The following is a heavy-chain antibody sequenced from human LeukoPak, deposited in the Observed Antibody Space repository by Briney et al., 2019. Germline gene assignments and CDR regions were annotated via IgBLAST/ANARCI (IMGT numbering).Heavy chain of an antibody. CDR2: LCDGGDSR. CDR1: GFAFSNYA. CDR3: AKAVRSMVTGGGYFDS. D-gene: IGHD3-10*01. J-gene: IGHJ4*02. V-gene: IGHV3-23*01. Sequence: GGSLRLSCAASGFAFSNYAMSWVRQAPGKGLEWVSSLCDGGDSRYYADSVMVRFTTSRDNSKNTLYLQMNSLRAEDTAVYYCAKAVRSMVTGGGYFDSWGQGTLVTVSS.